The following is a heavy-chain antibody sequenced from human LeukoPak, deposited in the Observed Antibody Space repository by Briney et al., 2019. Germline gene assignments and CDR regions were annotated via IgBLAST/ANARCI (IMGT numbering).Heavy chain of an antibody. Sequence: ASVKVSCKASGYTFTGYYMYWVRQAPGQGLEWMGWINPNSGGTNYAQKFQGRVTMTRDTSISTAYMELSRLRSDDTAVYYCVFSSGWYGSVYWGQGTLVTVSS. J-gene: IGHJ4*02. CDR1: GYTFTGYY. D-gene: IGHD6-19*01. V-gene: IGHV1-2*02. CDR3: VFSSGWYGSVY. CDR2: INPNSGGT.